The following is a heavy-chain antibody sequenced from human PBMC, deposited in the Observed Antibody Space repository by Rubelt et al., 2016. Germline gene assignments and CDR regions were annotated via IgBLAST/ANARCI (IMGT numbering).Heavy chain of an antibody. CDR3: GREVKAAYAFDI. CDR1: TFTSYG. CDR2: IWSDGSNK. D-gene: IGHD6-13*01. V-gene: IGHV3-33*01. Sequence: TFTSYGMHWVRQAPGKGLESVAVIWSDGSNKDYADSVKGRFTISRDNSKNTLYLEINSLRGEDTAVYYCGREVKAAYAFDIWGQGTMVTVSS. J-gene: IGHJ3*02.